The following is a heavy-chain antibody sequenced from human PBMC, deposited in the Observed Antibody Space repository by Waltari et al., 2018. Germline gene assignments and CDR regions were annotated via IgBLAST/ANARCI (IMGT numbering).Heavy chain of an antibody. V-gene: IGHV4-38-2*02. CDR3: ARVVAAAGTNDAFDI. CDR2: IYHSGST. D-gene: IGHD6-13*01. Sequence: QVQLQESGPGLVKPSETLSLTCPVSGYSISSGYYWGWIRQPPGKGLEWIGSIYHSGSTYYNPSLKSRVTISVDTSKNQFSLKLSSVTAADTAVYYCARVVAAAGTNDAFDIWGQGTMVTVSS. J-gene: IGHJ3*02. CDR1: GYSISSGYY.